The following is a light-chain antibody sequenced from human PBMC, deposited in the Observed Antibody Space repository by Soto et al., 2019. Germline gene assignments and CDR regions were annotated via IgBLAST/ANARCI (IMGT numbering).Light chain of an antibody. CDR1: QSVLHSSNNKNY. V-gene: IGKV4-1*01. CDR3: QQYYSTPFT. J-gene: IGKJ3*01. CDR2: WAS. Sequence: DIVMTQSPDSLAVSLGERATINCKSSQSVLHSSNNKNYLAWYQQKPGQPPKLLIYWASTRESGVPDRFSASGSGTDLTLSISSLQAEDVAVYYCQQYYSTPFTFGPGTKVDIK.